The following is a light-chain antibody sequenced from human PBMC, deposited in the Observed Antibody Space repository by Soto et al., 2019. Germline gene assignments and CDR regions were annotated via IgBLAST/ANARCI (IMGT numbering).Light chain of an antibody. CDR3: QQYNSYWGT. CDR2: DAS. V-gene: IGKV1-5*01. CDR1: QSISNW. J-gene: IGKJ1*01. Sequence: DIQMNQSPSTLSASVGDRVTITCRASQSISNWLAWYQQKQGKAPKLLIYDASSLESGVPSRFSGSGSGTEFTLTISSLLPDDVATYYGQQYNSYWGTFGQGTKVEIK.